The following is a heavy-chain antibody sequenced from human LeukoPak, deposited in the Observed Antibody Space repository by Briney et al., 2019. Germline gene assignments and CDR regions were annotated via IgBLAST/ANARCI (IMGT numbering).Heavy chain of an antibody. CDR1: GRSISSYY. CDR3: ARRAYSGAYWKHFDY. D-gene: IGHD1-26*01. CDR2: IYSSGST. Sequence: SETLSLTCTVSGRSISSYYWRWIQQPAGKGLEWIVRIYSSGSTNYNPSLKSRVTMSLDKSKNQSFPKLNSVTGEDTAVYFCARRAYSGAYWKHFDYGGQGTMVTVS. V-gene: IGHV4-4*07. J-gene: IGHJ4*02.